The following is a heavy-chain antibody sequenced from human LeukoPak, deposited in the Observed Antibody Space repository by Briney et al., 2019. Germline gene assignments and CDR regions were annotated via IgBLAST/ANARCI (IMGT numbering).Heavy chain of an antibody. D-gene: IGHD4-17*01. V-gene: IGHV1-69*04. Sequence: SVKVSCKASGGTFSSYAISWVRQARGQGLEWMGRIIPILGIANYAQKFQGRVTITADKSTSTAYMELSSLRSEDTAVYYCASASTVTTPIVYWGQGTLVTVSS. CDR1: GGTFSSYA. CDR2: IIPILGIA. CDR3: ASASTVTTPIVY. J-gene: IGHJ4*02.